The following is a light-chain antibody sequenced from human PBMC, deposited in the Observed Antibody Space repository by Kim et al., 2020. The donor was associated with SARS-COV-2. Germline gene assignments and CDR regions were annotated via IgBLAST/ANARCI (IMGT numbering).Light chain of an antibody. J-gene: IGKJ4*01. Sequence: DIQMTQSPSTLSASVGDRVTITCRASENISKWLVWYQQKPGKAPKVLIYVASSLESGVPSRFSGSGSGTEFSLTISSLQPDDFATYYCQQDDAFPLTFGGGTKVDIK. CDR2: VAS. CDR3: QQDDAFPLT. CDR1: ENISKW. V-gene: IGKV1-5*03.